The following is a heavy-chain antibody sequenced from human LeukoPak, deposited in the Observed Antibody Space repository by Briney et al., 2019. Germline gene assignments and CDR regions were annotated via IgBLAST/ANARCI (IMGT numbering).Heavy chain of an antibody. Sequence: ASVKVSCKASGCTFTSYGISWVRQAPGQGLEWMGWINPNSGGTNYAQKFQGRVTMTRDTSISTAYMELSRLRSDDTAVYYCAREPSGVMFDPWGQGTLVTVSS. J-gene: IGHJ5*02. V-gene: IGHV1-2*02. D-gene: IGHD2-8*01. CDR3: AREPSGVMFDP. CDR2: INPNSGGT. CDR1: GCTFTSYG.